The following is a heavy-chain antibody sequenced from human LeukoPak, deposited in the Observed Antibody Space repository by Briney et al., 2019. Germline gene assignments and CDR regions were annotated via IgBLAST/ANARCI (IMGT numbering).Heavy chain of an antibody. CDR3: TKDMSDYPPQLRFDH. CDR2: ISGSGDTT. Sequence: GGSLRLSCTAPRFALGNYAMSWVRLAPGKTLEWVSAISGSGDTTYYADSVKGRFTLSRDNSKNMIYLQMSSLRADDTAIYYCTKDMSDYPPQLRFDHWGQGILVTVSS. V-gene: IGHV3-23*01. CDR1: RFALGNYA. D-gene: IGHD4-17*01. J-gene: IGHJ4*02.